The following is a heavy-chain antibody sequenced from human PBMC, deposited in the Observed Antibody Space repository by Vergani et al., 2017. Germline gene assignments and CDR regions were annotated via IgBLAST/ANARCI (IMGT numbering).Heavy chain of an antibody. CDR2: IYSGGST. D-gene: IGHD3-3*01. CDR1: GFTVSSNY. V-gene: IGHV3-53*02. CDR3: SRGPSPEPDYDVGSGYYTVPPYLAY. Sequence: EVQLVETGGGLIQPGGSLRLSCAASGFTVSSNYMSWVRQAPGKGLEWVSVIYSGGSTYYADYVKGRFTISRDNSKNTLYLQMNSLRAEDTAVYYCSRGPSPEPDYDVGSGYYTVPPYLAYWGREPVVTVSS. J-gene: IGHJ4*02.